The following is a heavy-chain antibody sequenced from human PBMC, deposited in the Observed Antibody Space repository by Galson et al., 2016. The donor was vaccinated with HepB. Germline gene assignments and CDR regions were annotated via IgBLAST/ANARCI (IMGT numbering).Heavy chain of an antibody. V-gene: IGHV3-13*05. CDR2: ISSAGEP. Sequence: SLRLSCAASGFSSSNYDIHWVRQVTGTGLEWVSAISSAGEPHYAASVRGRITISRENAKNSVYLQMNSLRAEDTAVYFCARDKDGGYDYWGQGTLVTVSS. CDR3: ARDKDGGYDY. D-gene: IGHD4-23*01. CDR1: GFSSSNYD. J-gene: IGHJ4*02.